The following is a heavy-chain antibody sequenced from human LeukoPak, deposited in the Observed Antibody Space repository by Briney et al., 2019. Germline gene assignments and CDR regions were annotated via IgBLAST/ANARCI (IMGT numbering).Heavy chain of an antibody. CDR2: ISGSGGST. V-gene: IGHV3-23*01. Sequence: GGSLRLSCAASGFTFSSHAMSWVRQIPGKGLEWVSVISGSGGSTYDADSVKGRFSISRDNSKNTLYLHMNSLRAEDTAVYYCAADLCGGNSCYSDYWGQRTLVTVSS. CDR3: AADLCGGNSCYSDY. D-gene: IGHD2-21*01. CDR1: GFTFSSHA. J-gene: IGHJ4*02.